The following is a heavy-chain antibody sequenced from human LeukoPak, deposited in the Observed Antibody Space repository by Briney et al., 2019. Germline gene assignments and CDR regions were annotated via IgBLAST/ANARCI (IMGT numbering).Heavy chain of an antibody. Sequence: PSETLSLTCTVSGGSISSSSYYWGWIRQPPGKGLEWIGSIYYSGSTYYNPSLKSRVTISVDRSKNQSSLKLSSVTAADTAVYYCARQLNGGFGELYFDYWGQGTLVTVSS. CDR3: ARQLNGGFGELYFDY. V-gene: IGHV4-39*07. CDR1: GGSISSSSYY. J-gene: IGHJ4*02. CDR2: IYYSGST. D-gene: IGHD3-10*01.